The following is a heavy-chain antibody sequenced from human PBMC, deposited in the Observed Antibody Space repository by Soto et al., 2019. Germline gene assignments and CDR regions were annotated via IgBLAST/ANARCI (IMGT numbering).Heavy chain of an antibody. CDR3: AKGSFMLPGGRDYLYVDV. CDR2: VSATSNT. J-gene: IGHJ6*03. V-gene: IGHV4-59*01. D-gene: IGHD3-16*01. Sequence: QVQLRESGPGLVKPSETLSLTCTVSGGSLDDYYWSWIRQPPGKGLEWIGHVSATSNTKSNPPLQSRVTKSMHPSKSQFSRRRGSMTAADTAVFYCAKGSFMLPGGRDYLYVDVWGEGIAVTVSS. CDR1: GGSLDDYY.